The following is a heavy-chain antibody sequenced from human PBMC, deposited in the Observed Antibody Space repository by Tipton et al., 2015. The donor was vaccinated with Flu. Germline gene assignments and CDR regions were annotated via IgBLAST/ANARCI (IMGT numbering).Heavy chain of an antibody. Sequence: GSLRLSCAASGFTFSDYYMSWIRLAPGKGLEWVSHISSSGSSINYADSVKGRFTISRDNAKNSLYVQMNRLRAEDTAVYYCAKVLGPGASGYGMDVWGQGTTVTVSS. V-gene: IGHV3-11*04. CDR2: ISSSGSSI. J-gene: IGHJ6*02. CDR1: GFTFSDYY. CDR3: AKVLGPGASGYGMDV. D-gene: IGHD6-25*01.